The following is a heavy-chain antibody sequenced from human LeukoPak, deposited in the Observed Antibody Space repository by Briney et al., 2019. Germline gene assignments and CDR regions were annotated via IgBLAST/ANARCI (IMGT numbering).Heavy chain of an antibody. Sequence: GGSLRLSCTASGFIFNKYWMSWVRQAPGKGLEWVANIKQDGSEKYYVDSVKGRFTISRDNAKNSLYLQMNSLRAEDTAVYYCARIPGYGDYSVYYYYYMDVWGKGTTVTISS. CDR3: ARIPGYGDYSVYYYYYMDV. CDR2: IKQDGSEK. V-gene: IGHV3-7*01. CDR1: GFIFNKYW. D-gene: IGHD4-17*01. J-gene: IGHJ6*03.